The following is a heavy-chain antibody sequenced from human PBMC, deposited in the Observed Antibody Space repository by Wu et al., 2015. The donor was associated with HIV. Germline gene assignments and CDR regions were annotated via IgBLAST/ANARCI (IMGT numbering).Heavy chain of an antibody. CDR1: EYSLMKLS. J-gene: IGHJ4*02. CDR2: FDPEDDKT. V-gene: IGHV1-24*01. CDR3: AAAGVTGGHSGDF. Sequence: HVQLEQSGAVVRKPGASVRVSCKVSEYSLMKLSIHWVRQSPGRGLEWMGGFDPEDDKTIYAQRFQSRVAMTEDTSTDTAYLDLKTLRSDDTAIYYCAAAGVTGGHSGDFWGQGTLVTVSS. D-gene: IGHD3-10*01.